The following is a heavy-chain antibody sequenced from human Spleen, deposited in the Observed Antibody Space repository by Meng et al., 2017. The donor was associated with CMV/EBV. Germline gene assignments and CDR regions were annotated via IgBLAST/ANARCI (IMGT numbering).Heavy chain of an antibody. V-gene: IGHV3-23*01. CDR2: INDNGRTS. CDR1: GFTFSNYA. J-gene: IGHJ4*02. D-gene: IGHD1-26*01. Sequence: GGSLRLSCAASGFTFSNYAMTWVRQAPGQGLEHVSTINDNGRTSFYADSVKGRFTISRDNSKNTVFLQMNSLTADDTAVYYCAKGEWELPTFFDSWGQGILVTVSS. CDR3: AKGEWELPTFFDS.